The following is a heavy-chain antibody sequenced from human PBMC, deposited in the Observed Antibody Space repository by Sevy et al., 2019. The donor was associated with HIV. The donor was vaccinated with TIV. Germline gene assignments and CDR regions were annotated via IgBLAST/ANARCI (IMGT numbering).Heavy chain of an antibody. V-gene: IGHV3-74*01. J-gene: IGHJ4*02. CDR2: INSDGSIT. CDR1: GFTFTTYW. CDR3: ARDQFSYFDY. Sequence: GGSLRLSCATSGFTFTTYWMHWARQSPGKGLVWVSRINSDGSITDYADSVKGRFTMSRDNAKNTLYLQMNSLRAEDTAVYYCARDQFSYFDYWGQGTLVTVSS. D-gene: IGHD3-3*01.